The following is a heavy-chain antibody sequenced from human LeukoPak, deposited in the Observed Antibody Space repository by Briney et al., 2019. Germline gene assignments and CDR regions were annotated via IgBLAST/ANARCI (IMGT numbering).Heavy chain of an antibody. D-gene: IGHD1-26*01. V-gene: IGHV3-23*01. CDR2: ISGSGGST. CDR1: GFTFSSYA. J-gene: IGHJ4*02. CDR3: AKGILGAIPTYYFDY. Sequence: GGSLRLSCAASGFTFSSYAMSWVRQAPGKGLEWVSAISGSGGSTYYADSVKGRFTISRDNSKNTLYLQMNSLRAEGTAVYYCAKGILGAIPTYYFDYWGQGTLVTVSS.